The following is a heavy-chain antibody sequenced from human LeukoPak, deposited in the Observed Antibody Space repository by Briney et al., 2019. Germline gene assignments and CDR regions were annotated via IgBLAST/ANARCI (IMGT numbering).Heavy chain of an antibody. CDR3: SGAGFSSSWYNYYYYGMDV. J-gene: IGHJ6*02. D-gene: IGHD6-13*01. Sequence: SETLSLTCTVSGGSISSYYWSWVRQAPGKGLEWIGYIYNSGSTNYNPPSKNRGSITVNTYTNQFSLKLTSITAADATAYYSSGAGFSSSWYNYYYYGMDVWGQGTTVTVSS. CDR2: IYNSGST. CDR1: GGSISSYY. V-gene: IGHV4-59*03.